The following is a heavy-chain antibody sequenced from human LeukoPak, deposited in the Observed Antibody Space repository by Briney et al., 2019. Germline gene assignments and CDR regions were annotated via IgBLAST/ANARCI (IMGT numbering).Heavy chain of an antibody. CDR3: ARGTSGWYSVFVF. Sequence: ASVKVSCKASGYTFTSNHMHWVRQAPGHGLEWMGKINPSVDSTSYAQKFQGRVTMTRDTSTSTVYMDLSRLTSEDTTVYYCARGTSGWYSVFVFWGQGTLVTVSS. J-gene: IGHJ4*02. CDR2: INPSVDST. CDR1: GYTFTSNH. V-gene: IGHV1-46*01. D-gene: IGHD6-19*01.